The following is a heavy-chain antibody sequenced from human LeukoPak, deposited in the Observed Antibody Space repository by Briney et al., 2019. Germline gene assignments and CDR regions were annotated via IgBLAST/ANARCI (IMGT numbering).Heavy chain of an antibody. J-gene: IGHJ6*02. CDR2: ISGSSYT. CDR3: ARDHRLYDILTGYRDYYYGMDV. V-gene: IGHV3-21*04. CDR1: GFTFSSYA. D-gene: IGHD3-9*01. Sequence: GGSLRLSCAASGFTFSSYAMSWVRQAPGKGLEWVSAISGSSYTNYAHSVRGRFTISRDNAKNSLYLQMNSLRAEDTAVYYCARDHRLYDILTGYRDYYYGMDVWGQGTTVTVSS.